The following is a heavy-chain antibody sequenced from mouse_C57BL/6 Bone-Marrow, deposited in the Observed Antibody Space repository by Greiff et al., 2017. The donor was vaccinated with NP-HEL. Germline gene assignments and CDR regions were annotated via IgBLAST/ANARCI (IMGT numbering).Heavy chain of an antibody. Sequence: EVQLVESGGGLVKPGGSLKLSCAASGFTFSDYGMHWVRQAPEKGLEWVAYISSGSSTIYYADTVQGRVTISRDNAKNTLFLQMTSLRSEDTAMYYCARPYYYGSRAWFAYWGQGTLVTVSA. CDR3: ARPYYYGSRAWFAY. CDR1: GFTFSDYG. CDR2: ISSGSSTI. D-gene: IGHD1-1*01. J-gene: IGHJ3*01. V-gene: IGHV5-17*01.